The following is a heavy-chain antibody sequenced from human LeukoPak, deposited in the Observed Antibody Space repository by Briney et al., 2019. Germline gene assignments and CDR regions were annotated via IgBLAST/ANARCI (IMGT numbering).Heavy chain of an antibody. V-gene: IGHV3-53*01. CDR2: IYTGGST. CDR3: TRDRSNSGTRDAFDI. J-gene: IGHJ3*02. Sequence: PGGSLRLSCAASGFAVSGRYMSWVRQAPGIGLEWVSVIYTGGSTYYGDSVMGRFTISRDISQNTVYLQMNSLRAEDTAVYYCTRDRSNSGTRDAFDIWGQGTLVTVSS. CDR1: GFAVSGRY. D-gene: IGHD1-26*01.